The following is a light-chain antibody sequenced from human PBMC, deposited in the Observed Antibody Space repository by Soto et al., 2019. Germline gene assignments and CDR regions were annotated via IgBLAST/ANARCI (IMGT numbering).Light chain of an antibody. Sequence: DIQMTQSPSSLSASVGARVPITCRARQGISNYLAWYQQNPGKVPKLLIYAASTLQSGVPSRFSGSGSGTDFTLTISSLQPEDVATYYCQQYNSAPRTFGQGTKVDIK. J-gene: IGKJ1*01. V-gene: IGKV1-27*01. CDR3: QQYNSAPRT. CDR2: AAS. CDR1: QGISNY.